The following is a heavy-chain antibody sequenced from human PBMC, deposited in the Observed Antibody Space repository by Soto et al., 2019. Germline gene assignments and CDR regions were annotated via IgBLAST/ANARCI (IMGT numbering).Heavy chain of an antibody. D-gene: IGHD2-15*01. CDR2: ISYDGSRR. CDR1: GFTFSTYA. CDR3: ARDRCGRTDCPKDFDY. J-gene: IGHJ4*02. Sequence: ESGGGVVQPGRSLRLSCAASGFTFSTYAMHWVRQAPDKGLEWVAGISYDGSRRYYAESVKGRLTISRDNSKNTLYLQMNSLRAEDTAVYYCARDRCGRTDCPKDFDYWGQGALVTVSS. V-gene: IGHV3-30-3*01.